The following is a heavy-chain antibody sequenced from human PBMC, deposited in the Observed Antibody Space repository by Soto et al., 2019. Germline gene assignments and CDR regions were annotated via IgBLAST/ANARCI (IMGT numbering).Heavy chain of an antibody. CDR3: ARNFWESSYGPLDDAFDI. J-gene: IGHJ3*02. Sequence: SVKVSCKASGGTFSSYAISWVRQAPGQGLEWMGGIIPIFGTANYAQKFQGRVTITADESTSTAYMELSSLRSEDTAVYYCARNFWESSYGPLDDAFDIWGQGTMVTV. CDR2: IIPIFGTA. CDR1: GGTFSSYA. D-gene: IGHD5-18*01. V-gene: IGHV1-69*13.